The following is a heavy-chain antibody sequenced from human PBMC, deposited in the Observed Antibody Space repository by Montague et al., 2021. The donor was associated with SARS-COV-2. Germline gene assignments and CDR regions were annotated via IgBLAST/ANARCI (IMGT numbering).Heavy chain of an antibody. J-gene: IGHJ4*02. CDR2: TYYRSKWYN. CDR1: GDSVSSNSAA. CDR3: ARVLTSDWYEGYFDY. Sequence: CAISGDSVSSNSAAWNWIRQSPSRGLEWLGRTYYRSKWYNDYAVSVKSRITINPDTSKNQFSLQLNSVTPEDTAVYYCARVLTSDWYEGYFDYWGQGTLVTVSS. V-gene: IGHV6-1*01. D-gene: IGHD6-19*01.